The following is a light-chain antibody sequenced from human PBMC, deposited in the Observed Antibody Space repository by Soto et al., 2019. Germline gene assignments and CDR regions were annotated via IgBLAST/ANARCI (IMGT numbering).Light chain of an antibody. J-gene: IGKJ3*01. CDR2: GAS. CDR3: LQHNSYPYT. Sequence: DIQMTQTPSAVSASVGDTVTVTCRASQGITTFLAWCRQRPGKVPERLIYGASSLQSGVPSRFSGRGSGTEFTLTISSLQPEDFGTYYCLQHNSYPYTLGPGTKADNK. CDR1: QGITTF. V-gene: IGKV1-17*03.